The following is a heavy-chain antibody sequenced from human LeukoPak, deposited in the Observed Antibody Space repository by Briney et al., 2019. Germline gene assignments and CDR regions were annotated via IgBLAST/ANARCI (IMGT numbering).Heavy chain of an antibody. CDR3: TRIYGSGSYYTD. D-gene: IGHD3-10*01. CDR1: GFTFGIYS. CDR2: ISSSSSTL. Sequence: PGGSLRLSCAASGFTFGIYSMNWVRQAPGKGLEWISYISSSSSTLYYADSVEGRFTISRDNAMNSLYLQMDSLRAEDTAVYYCTRIYGSGSYYTDWGQGTLVTVSS. J-gene: IGHJ4*02. V-gene: IGHV3-48*01.